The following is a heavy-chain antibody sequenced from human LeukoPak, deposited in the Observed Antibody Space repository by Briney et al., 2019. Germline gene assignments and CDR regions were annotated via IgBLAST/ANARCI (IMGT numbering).Heavy chain of an antibody. CDR3: AKGRLDYGDYYVDD. CDR2: MSGSGGTT. CDR1: GFTFSKDG. Sequence: GGSLRLSCAASGFTFSKDGMSWVRQAPGKGLGWVSVMSGSGGTTYYADSVKGRFTISRDNSKNTLYLQMNSLRAEDTSLYYCAKGRLDYGDYYVDDWGQGTLVTVSS. D-gene: IGHD2-21*02. V-gene: IGHV3-23*01. J-gene: IGHJ4*02.